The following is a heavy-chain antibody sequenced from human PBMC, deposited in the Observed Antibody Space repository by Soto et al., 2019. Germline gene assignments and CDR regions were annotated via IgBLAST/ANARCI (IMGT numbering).Heavy chain of an antibody. D-gene: IGHD1-26*01. CDR1: GGTFSSYA. V-gene: IGHV1-69*06. CDR3: AREGSGSYYYYYGMDV. CDR2: IIPIFGTA. J-gene: IGHJ6*02. Sequence: GASVKVSCKASGGTFSSYAISWVRQAPGQGLERMGGIIPIFGTANYAQKFQGRVTITADKSTSTAYMELSSLRSEDTAVYYCAREGSGSYYYYYGMDVWGQGTTVTVSS.